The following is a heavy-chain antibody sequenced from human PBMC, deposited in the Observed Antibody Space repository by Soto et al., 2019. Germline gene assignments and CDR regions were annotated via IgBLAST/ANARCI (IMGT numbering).Heavy chain of an antibody. J-gene: IGHJ6*02. Sequence: SETLSLTCAVYGGSFSGYYWSWIRQPPGKGLEWIGEINHSGSTNYNPSLKSRVTISVDTSKNQFSLKLSSVTAADTAVYYCARTSITIFGVVILTYYYYGMDVWGQGTTVTVSS. CDR3: ARTSITIFGVVILTYYYYGMDV. CDR2: INHSGST. D-gene: IGHD3-3*01. CDR1: GGSFSGYY. V-gene: IGHV4-34*01.